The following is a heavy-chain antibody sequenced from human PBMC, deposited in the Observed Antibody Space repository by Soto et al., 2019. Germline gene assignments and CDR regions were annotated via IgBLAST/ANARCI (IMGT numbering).Heavy chain of an antibody. CDR2: ISSSGGST. CDR1: GFTFSNYA. V-gene: IGHV3-23*01. J-gene: IGHJ4*02. D-gene: IGHD2-8*01. Sequence: GGSLRLSCTASGFTFSNYAMSWVRQAPGKELEWVSSISSSGGSTDYADSVKGRFTISRDNSQNTLNLQMNSLRAEDTAIYFCAKNQHAMAHDYWGPGTLVTVSS. CDR3: AKNQHAMAHDY.